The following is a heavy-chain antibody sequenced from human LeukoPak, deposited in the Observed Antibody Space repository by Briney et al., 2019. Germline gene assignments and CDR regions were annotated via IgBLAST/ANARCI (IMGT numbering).Heavy chain of an antibody. J-gene: IGHJ6*02. Sequence: PGGSLRLSCAASGFTFSSYGMHCVRQAPGKGLEWVAVISYDGSNKYYADSVKGRFTISRDNSKNTLYLQMNSLRAEDTAVYYCAKDLPCSSTSCYGGLYGMDVWGQGTTVTVSS. V-gene: IGHV3-30*18. CDR1: GFTFSSYG. CDR2: ISYDGSNK. CDR3: AKDLPCSSTSCYGGLYGMDV. D-gene: IGHD2-2*01.